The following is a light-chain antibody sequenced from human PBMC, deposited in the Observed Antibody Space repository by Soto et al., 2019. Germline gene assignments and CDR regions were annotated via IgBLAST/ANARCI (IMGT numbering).Light chain of an antibody. J-gene: IGKJ2*01. CDR1: QSVRSTF. V-gene: IGKV3-20*01. Sequence: VLPQSPDTLSLSPGERATLSCRASQSVRSTFLAWYQQKPGQSPRLLIYGASNRAAGIPERFSGSASGTEFTLTISRLEPDDSAVYYCQQYHDSPMNTFGQGTKLQIK. CDR3: QQYHDSPMNT. CDR2: GAS.